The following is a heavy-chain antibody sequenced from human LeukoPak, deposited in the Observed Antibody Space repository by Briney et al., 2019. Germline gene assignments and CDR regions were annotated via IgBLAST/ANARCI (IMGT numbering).Heavy chain of an antibody. J-gene: IGHJ4*02. CDR1: GYTFTGYY. CDR3: ARGGDGYNRRFDC. Sequence: ASVKVSCKAPGYTFTGYYMHGVRQAPGQGLEWMGCINPNSGATVYAHNFQARVTMTRDTSISTAYMELSSLRSDDTAVYYCARGGDGYNRRFDCWGQGTLVTVSS. V-gene: IGHV1-2*02. CDR2: INPNSGAT. D-gene: IGHD5-24*01.